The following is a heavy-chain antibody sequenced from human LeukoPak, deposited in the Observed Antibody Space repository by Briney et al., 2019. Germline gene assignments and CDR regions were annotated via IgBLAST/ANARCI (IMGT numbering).Heavy chain of an antibody. Sequence: PGGSLRLSCSASGFTFSSYWMHWVRQAPGKGLVWVSRINSDGSSTSYADSVKGRFTISRDNAKNTLYLHMNSLRAEDTAVYYCARANYYGSGSYYNPGSFDYWGQGTLVTVSS. CDR3: ARANYYGSGSYYNPGSFDY. J-gene: IGHJ4*02. D-gene: IGHD3-10*01. V-gene: IGHV3-74*01. CDR2: INSDGSST. CDR1: GFTFSSYW.